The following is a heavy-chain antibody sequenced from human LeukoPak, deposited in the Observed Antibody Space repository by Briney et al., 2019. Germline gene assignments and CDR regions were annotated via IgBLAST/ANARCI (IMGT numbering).Heavy chain of an antibody. D-gene: IGHD6-25*01. Sequence: GGSLRLSCAASGFTLSSQDMLWVRQTTGKRLEWVAVINTVGNAFYPASVKGRFTISREDAKNSLYLQMSNLGAGDTAVYYCTRAAAGANWFDSWGQGTLVTVSS. J-gene: IGHJ5*01. V-gene: IGHV3-13*01. CDR2: INTVGNA. CDR3: TRAAAGANWFDS. CDR1: GFTLSSQD.